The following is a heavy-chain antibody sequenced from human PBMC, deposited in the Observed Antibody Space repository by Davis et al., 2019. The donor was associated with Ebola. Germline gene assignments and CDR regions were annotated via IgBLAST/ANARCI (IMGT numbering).Heavy chain of an antibody. CDR3: ARQGWSGYSLRHWLNP. CDR2: INHSGST. V-gene: IGHV4-34*01. Sequence: SETLSLTCAVYGGSFSGYYWSWIRQPPGKGLEWIGEINHSGSTNYNPSLKSRVTISVDTSKNHFSLKLSSVTAADTAVYYCARQGWSGYSLRHWLNPWGRGTLVTFSS. D-gene: IGHD3-3*01. CDR1: GGSFSGYY. J-gene: IGHJ5*02.